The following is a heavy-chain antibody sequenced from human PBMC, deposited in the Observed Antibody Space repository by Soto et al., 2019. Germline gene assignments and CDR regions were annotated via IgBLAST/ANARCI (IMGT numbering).Heavy chain of an antibody. CDR3: ARDPSGEAVAAYYFDD. V-gene: IGHV3-30-3*01. CDR1: GCPFVGHA. CDR2: ISYDGSNK. Sequence: SLSLCWAAAGCPFVGHAGRWVRQDPCKGLEWVAVISYDGSNKYYADSVKGRFTISRDNSKNTLYLQMNSLRAEDTAVYYCARDPSGEAVAAYYFDDLVQRTLVPVSS. D-gene: IGHD6-19*01. J-gene: IGHJ4*02.